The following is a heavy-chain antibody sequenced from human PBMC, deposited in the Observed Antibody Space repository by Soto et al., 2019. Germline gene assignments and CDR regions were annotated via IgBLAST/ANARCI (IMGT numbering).Heavy chain of an antibody. D-gene: IGHD2-2*01. CDR1: GGSFSGYY. J-gene: IGHJ6*02. V-gene: IGHV4-34*01. CDR3: ARGPSYIVVVPAATVMDV. Sequence: SETLSLTCAVYGGSFSGYYWSWIHQPPGKGLEWIGEINHSGSTNYNPSLKSRVTISVDTSKNQFSLKLSSVTAADTAVYYCARGPSYIVVVPAATVMDVWGQGTTVTVSS. CDR2: INHSGST.